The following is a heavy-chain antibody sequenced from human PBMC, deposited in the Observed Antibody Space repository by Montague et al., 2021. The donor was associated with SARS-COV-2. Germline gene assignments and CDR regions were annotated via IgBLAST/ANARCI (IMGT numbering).Heavy chain of an antibody. V-gene: IGHV3-23*01. CDR3: AKGVDASGSYRSTLGY. CDR2: ISYTSGST. Sequence: CAASGFSFRSYAMNWVRQAPGKGLEWVSGISYTSGSTYYAHSVKGRFTISRDNSKNTVYLQMNSLRAEDTAVYYCAKGVDASGSYRSTLGYWGQGTLVVVSS. D-gene: IGHD3-10*01. CDR1: GFSFRSYA. J-gene: IGHJ4*02.